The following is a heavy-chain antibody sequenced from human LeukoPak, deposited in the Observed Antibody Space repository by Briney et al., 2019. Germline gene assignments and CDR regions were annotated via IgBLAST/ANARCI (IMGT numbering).Heavy chain of an antibody. D-gene: IGHD6-19*01. CDR2: IRGSGGST. Sequence: GGTLRLSCAASGFTFSSYGMSWVRQAPGKGLEWVSAIRGSGGSTYYADSVKGRFTISRYNSKNTLYLQMNSLRAEDTAVYYCAKDRWDSSGWYRNWFDPWGQGTLVTVSS. J-gene: IGHJ5*02. CDR3: AKDRWDSSGWYRNWFDP. CDR1: GFTFSSYG. V-gene: IGHV3-23*01.